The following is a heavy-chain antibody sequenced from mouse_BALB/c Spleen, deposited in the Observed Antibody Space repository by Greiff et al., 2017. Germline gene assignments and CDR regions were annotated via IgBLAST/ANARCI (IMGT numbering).Heavy chain of an antibody. Sequence: VQLVESGAELVKPGASVKLSCKASGYTFTSYYMYWVKQRPGQGLEWIGEINPSNGGTNFNEKFKSKATLTVDKSSSTAYMQLSSLTSEDSAVYYCTRGLPHAMDYWGQGTSVTVSS. CDR2: INPSNGGT. CDR1: GYTFTSYY. CDR3: TRGLPHAMDY. V-gene: IGHV1S81*02. J-gene: IGHJ4*01. D-gene: IGHD3-3*01.